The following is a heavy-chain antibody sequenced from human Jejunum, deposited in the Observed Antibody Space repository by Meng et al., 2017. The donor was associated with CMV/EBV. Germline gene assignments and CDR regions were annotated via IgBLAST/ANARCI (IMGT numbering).Heavy chain of an antibody. CDR3: AKDNVDEKIGVRGKKNWFDP. Sequence: SDGVHWVRQAPGKGMGWVAFLRYDGSNRYYADSVKSRFTISRDNSKNTLYLQMNSLRAEDSAVYYCAKDNVDEKIGVRGKKNWFDPWGQGTLVTVSS. V-gene: IGHV3-30*02. D-gene: IGHD3-10*01. CDR2: LRYDGSNR. CDR1: SDG. J-gene: IGHJ5*02.